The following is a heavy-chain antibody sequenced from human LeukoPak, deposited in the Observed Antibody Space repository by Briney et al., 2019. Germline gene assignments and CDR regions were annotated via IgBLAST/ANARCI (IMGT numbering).Heavy chain of an antibody. CDR2: IKQDGSEK. Sequence: GGSLRLSCAASGFTFSSYWMSWVRQAPGKGLEWVANIKQDGSEKYYADSVKGRFTISRDNAKNSLYLQMNSLRAEDTAVYYCAREASVRFLEWLLPNWFDPWGQGTLVTVSS. J-gene: IGHJ5*02. V-gene: IGHV3-7*01. CDR1: GFTFSSYW. CDR3: AREASVRFLEWLLPNWFDP. D-gene: IGHD3-3*01.